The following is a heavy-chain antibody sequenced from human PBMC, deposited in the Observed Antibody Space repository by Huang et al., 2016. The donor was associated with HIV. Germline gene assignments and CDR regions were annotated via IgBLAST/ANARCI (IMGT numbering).Heavy chain of an antibody. CDR1: GYSFTGFH. CDR3: ARRSHGGNSFPFDY. Sequence: QVQLVQSAAEVKKPGASVRVSCKASGYSFTGFHLHWVRQAPGQGLEWMGWINSNSGDTNYAQRVQGRVTVTRDTSISMAYMELSRLRSDDTAVYYCARRSHGGNSFPFDYWGQGTLLTVSS. D-gene: IGHD2-21*01. CDR2: INSNSGDT. J-gene: IGHJ4*01. V-gene: IGHV1-2*02.